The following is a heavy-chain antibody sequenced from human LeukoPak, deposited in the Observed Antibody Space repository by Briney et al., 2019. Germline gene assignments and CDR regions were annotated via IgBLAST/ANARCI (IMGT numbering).Heavy chain of an antibody. D-gene: IGHD3-9*01. Sequence: ASVKVSFKASGGTFSSYGISWVRQAPGQGLEWMGWISAYNDNTNYAQKLQGRVTMTTDTSTGTAYMELRSLRSDDTAVYYCARVHYDILTGYSYFDYWGQGTLVTVSS. CDR2: ISAYNDNT. V-gene: IGHV1-18*01. J-gene: IGHJ4*02. CDR3: ARVHYDILTGYSYFDY. CDR1: GGTFSSYG.